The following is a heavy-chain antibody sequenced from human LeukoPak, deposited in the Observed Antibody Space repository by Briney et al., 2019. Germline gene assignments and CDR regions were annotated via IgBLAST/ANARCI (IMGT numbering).Heavy chain of an antibody. V-gene: IGHV4-59*01. D-gene: IGHD6-19*01. Sequence: SETLSLTCTVSGGSISSYYWSWIRQPPGKGLEWIGYIYYSGSTNYNPSLKSRVTISEDTSKNQFSLKLSSVTAADTAVYYCARGSRAVAGTTFFDYWGQGTLVTVSS. CDR1: GGSISSYY. CDR2: IYYSGST. CDR3: ARGSRAVAGTTFFDY. J-gene: IGHJ4*02.